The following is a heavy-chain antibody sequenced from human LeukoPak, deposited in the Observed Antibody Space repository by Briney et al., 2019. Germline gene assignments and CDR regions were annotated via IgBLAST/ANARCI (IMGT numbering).Heavy chain of an antibody. V-gene: IGHV1-69*04. J-gene: IGHJ6*02. CDR3: ARSHQSRPSQYYYYGMGV. CDR2: IIPILGIA. CDR1: GGTFSSYA. Sequence: SVKVSCKASGGTFSSYAISWVRQAPGQGLEWLGRIIPILGIANYAQKFQGRATITADKSTSTAYMELSSLRSEDTAVYYCARSHQSRPSQYYYYGMGVWGQGTTVTVSS.